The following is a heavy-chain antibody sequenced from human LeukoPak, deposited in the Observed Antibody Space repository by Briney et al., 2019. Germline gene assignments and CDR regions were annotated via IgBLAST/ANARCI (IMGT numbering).Heavy chain of an antibody. V-gene: IGHV4-34*01. CDR3: ASTERCSTTCPLDY. CDR1: GGSFRGYY. J-gene: IGHJ4*02. Sequence: PSETLPLTCAVYGGSFRGYYWSWIRQPPGKGLEWIGEINHSGSTNYNPSLKSRVTISLDTSMKKFSLKLNSVTAADTAVYYCASTERCSTTCPLDYWGQGTLVTVSS. CDR2: INHSGST. D-gene: IGHD6-13*01.